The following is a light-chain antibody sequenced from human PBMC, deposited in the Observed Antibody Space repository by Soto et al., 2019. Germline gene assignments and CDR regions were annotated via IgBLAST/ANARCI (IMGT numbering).Light chain of an antibody. CDR3: QQYGSSPLIT. Sequence: EIVLTQSPGTLSLSPGERATLSCRASQSVSITYLAWYQQKPGQAPRLLIYGASNRTTGIPVRFSGSGSGTDFTLTISRLEPEDFAVYYCQQYGSSPLITFGQGTRLEIK. CDR1: QSVSITY. J-gene: IGKJ5*01. V-gene: IGKV3-20*01. CDR2: GAS.